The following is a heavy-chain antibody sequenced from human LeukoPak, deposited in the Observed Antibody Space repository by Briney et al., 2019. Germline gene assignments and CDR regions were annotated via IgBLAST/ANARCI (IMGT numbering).Heavy chain of an antibody. Sequence: KSGGSLRLSCAASGFTFSSYRMNWVRQAPGKGLEWVSSISSSSGYIYYADAVKGRCTISRDNAKNSLYLVMNSLRAEDTGVYYCARELISSGSLDYWGQGTLVTLSS. CDR1: GFTFSSYR. V-gene: IGHV3-21*01. J-gene: IGHJ4*02. CDR3: ARELISSGSLDY. CDR2: ISSSSGYI. D-gene: IGHD3-10*01.